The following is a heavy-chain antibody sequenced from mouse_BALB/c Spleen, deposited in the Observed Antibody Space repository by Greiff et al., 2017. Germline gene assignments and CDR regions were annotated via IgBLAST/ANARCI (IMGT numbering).Heavy chain of an antibody. V-gene: IGHV1-7*01. J-gene: IGHJ4*01. CDR2: INPSTGYT. CDR3: ASGEAMDY. CDR1: GYTFTSYW. Sequence: VQLQQSGAELAKPGASVKMSCKASGYTFTSYWMHWVKQRPGQGLEWIGYINPSTGYTEYNQKFKDKATLTADKSSSTAYMQLSSLTSEDSAVYYCASGEAMDYWGQGTSVTVSS.